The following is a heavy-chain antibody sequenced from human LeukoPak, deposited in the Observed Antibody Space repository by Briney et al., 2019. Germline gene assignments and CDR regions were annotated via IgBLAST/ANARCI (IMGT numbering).Heavy chain of an antibody. Sequence: GGSLRLSCAASGMTVSSNYIMWVRQPPGKGLEWVSSIYTGGSTYYADAVKGRFTISRDNSKNTVNLQMNSLRAEDTAVYYCARGHNFGRLHPFDYWGQGTLVTVSS. D-gene: IGHD3-9*01. CDR3: ARGHNFGRLHPFDY. CDR1: GMTVSSNY. J-gene: IGHJ4*02. CDR2: IYTGGST. V-gene: IGHV3-66*01.